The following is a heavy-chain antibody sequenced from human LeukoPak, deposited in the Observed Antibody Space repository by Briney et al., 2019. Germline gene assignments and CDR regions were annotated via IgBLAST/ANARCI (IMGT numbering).Heavy chain of an antibody. Sequence: GGSLRLSCAASGFTFSSYSMNWVRQAPGKGLEWVSSISSSSSYIYYTDSVKGRFTISRDNAKNSLYLQMNSLRAEDTAVYYCARSQRYSGYDFDYWGQGTLVTVSS. CDR2: ISSSSSYI. J-gene: IGHJ4*02. CDR3: ARSQRYSGYDFDY. CDR1: GFTFSSYS. V-gene: IGHV3-21*01. D-gene: IGHD5-12*01.